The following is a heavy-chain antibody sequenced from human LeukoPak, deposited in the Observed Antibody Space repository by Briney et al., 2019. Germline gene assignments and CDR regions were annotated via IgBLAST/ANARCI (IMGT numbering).Heavy chain of an antibody. V-gene: IGHV3-9*01. CDR1: GFTFDDYA. Sequence: PGGSLRLSCAASGFTFDDYAMHWVRQAPGKGLEWVSGISWNSGSIGYADSVKGRFTISRDNAKNSLYLQMNSLRAEDTALYYCAKDRSAGTDGVWSQFDYWGQGTLVTVSS. J-gene: IGHJ4*02. CDR2: ISWNSGSI. CDR3: AKDRSAGTDGVWSQFDY. D-gene: IGHD6-19*01.